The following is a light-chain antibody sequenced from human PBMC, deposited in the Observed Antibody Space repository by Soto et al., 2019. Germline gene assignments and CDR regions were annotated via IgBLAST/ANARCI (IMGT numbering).Light chain of an antibody. CDR1: SSDVGGYNF. Sequence: QSVLTQPRSVSGSPGQSVTISCTGTSSDVGGYNFVSWYQQHPGKAPKLMNYDVSKRPSGVPDRFSGSKSGNTASLTISGLQAEDEADYYCCSYAGIYAWVFGTGTKLTVL. V-gene: IGLV2-11*01. CDR3: CSYAGIYAWV. J-gene: IGLJ1*01. CDR2: DVS.